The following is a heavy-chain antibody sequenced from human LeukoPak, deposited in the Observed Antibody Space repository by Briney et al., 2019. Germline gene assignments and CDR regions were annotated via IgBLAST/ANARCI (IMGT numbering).Heavy chain of an antibody. J-gene: IGHJ5*01. CDR1: GFTVTDAW. CDR2: IGGSASST. Sequence: GGSLRLSCAASGFTVTDAWMNWVRQAPGKGLEWVSKIGGSASSTYYADSVKGRFTISRDNSKNTLYLQMNSLRAEDTAVYYCAKEGGSGSYSDSWGQGTLVTVSS. D-gene: IGHD3-10*01. V-gene: IGHV3-23*01. CDR3: AKEGGSGSYSDS.